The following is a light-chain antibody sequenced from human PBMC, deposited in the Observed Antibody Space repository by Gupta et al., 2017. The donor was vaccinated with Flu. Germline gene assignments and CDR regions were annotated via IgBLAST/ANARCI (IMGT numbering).Light chain of an antibody. CDR3: GTLDSSLSAGV. V-gene: IGLV1-51*02. J-gene: IGLJ2*01. Sequence: SVLTQPPSAAAAPGKKVTIPCSGSSSNIGNNYVSWYQQLPGTAPKLLIYENNKRPSGIPDRFSGSKSGTSATLGITGLQTGDEADYYCGTLDSSLSAGVFGGGTKLTVL. CDR1: SSNIGNNY. CDR2: ENN.